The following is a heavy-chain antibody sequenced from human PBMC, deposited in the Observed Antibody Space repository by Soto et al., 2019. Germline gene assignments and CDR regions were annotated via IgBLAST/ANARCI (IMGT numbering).Heavy chain of an antibody. CDR2: IYYSGST. D-gene: IGHD1-26*01. CDR3: ARDRSGSYHFDY. CDR1: GGSISSGAYY. Sequence: SETLSLTCTVSGGSISSGAYYWSWVRQPPGKGLEWIGYIYYSGSTYYNPSLKSRVTISVDTSKNQFSLKLSSVTAADTAVYYCARDRSGSYHFDYWGQGTLVTVSS. J-gene: IGHJ4*02. V-gene: IGHV4-30-4*02.